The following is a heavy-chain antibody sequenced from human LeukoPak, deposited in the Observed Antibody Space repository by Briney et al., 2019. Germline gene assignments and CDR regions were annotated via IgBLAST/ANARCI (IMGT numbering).Heavy chain of an antibody. CDR3: ARAAQYSSSWYYFDR. CDR2: IWYDGSNK. V-gene: IGHV3-33*01. J-gene: IGHJ4*02. CDR1: GFTFSSYG. Sequence: GRSLRLSCAASGFTFSSYGMHWVRQAPGKGLEWVAVIWYDGSNKYYADSVKGRFTISRDNSKNTLYLQMNSLRAEDTAVYYCARAAQYSSSWYYFDRWGQGTLVTVSS. D-gene: IGHD6-13*01.